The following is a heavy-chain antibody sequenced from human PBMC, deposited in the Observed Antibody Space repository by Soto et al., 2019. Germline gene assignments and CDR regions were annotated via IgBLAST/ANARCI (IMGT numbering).Heavy chain of an antibody. CDR2: IWYDGSNK. D-gene: IGHD2-15*01. CDR1: GFTFSSYG. CDR3: ARAQEDCSGGSCYVGGINWFDP. Sequence: QVQLVESGGGVVQPVRSLRLSCAASGFTFSSYGMHWVRQAPGKGLEWVAVIWYDGSNKYYADSVKGRFTISRDNSKNTLYRQMNSLRAEDTAVYYCARAQEDCSGGSCYVGGINWFDPWGQGTLVTVSS. V-gene: IGHV3-33*01. J-gene: IGHJ5*02.